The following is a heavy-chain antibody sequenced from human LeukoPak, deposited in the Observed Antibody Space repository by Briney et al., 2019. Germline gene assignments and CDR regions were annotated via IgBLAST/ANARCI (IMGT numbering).Heavy chain of an antibody. V-gene: IGHV4-61*02. CDR2: IYTSGST. CDR3: AREPGDYYYYYMDV. J-gene: IGHJ6*03. D-gene: IGHD3-16*01. CDR1: GGSISSGSYY. Sequence: SETLSLTCTVSGGSISSGSYYWSWIRQPAGKGLEWIGRIYTSGSTNYNPSLKSRVTISVDTSKNQFSLKLSSVTAADTAVDYWAREPGDYYYYYMDVWGKGTTVTVSS.